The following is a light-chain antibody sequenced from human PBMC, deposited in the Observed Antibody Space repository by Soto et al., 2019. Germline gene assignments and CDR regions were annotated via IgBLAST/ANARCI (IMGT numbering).Light chain of an antibody. CDR2: GAS. Sequence: EILMTHAPATLSVSPGERATLSCRASQSISNLAWYQQKPGQAPRLLIWGASNRVTGIPARFSGSGSGTEFTLTVSSLQSEDFAVYYCQQCDHWPYTFGQGTKVDIK. CDR1: QSISN. V-gene: IGKV3-15*01. CDR3: QQCDHWPYT. J-gene: IGKJ2*01.